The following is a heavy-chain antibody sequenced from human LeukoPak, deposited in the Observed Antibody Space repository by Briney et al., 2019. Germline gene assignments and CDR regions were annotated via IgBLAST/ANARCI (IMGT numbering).Heavy chain of an antibody. Sequence: QPGRSLRLSCAASGFTFDDYAMHWVRQAPGKGLEWVSGISWNSGSIGYADSVKGRFTISRANAKNSLYLQMNSLRAEDTALYYCAKDQDIVDYYGMDVWGQGTTVTVSS. CDR2: ISWNSGSI. D-gene: IGHD2-15*01. CDR1: GFTFDDYA. J-gene: IGHJ6*02. V-gene: IGHV3-9*01. CDR3: AKDQDIVDYYGMDV.